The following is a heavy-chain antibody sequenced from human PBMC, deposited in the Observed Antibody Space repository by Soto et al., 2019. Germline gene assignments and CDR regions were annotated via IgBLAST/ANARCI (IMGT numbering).Heavy chain of an antibody. V-gene: IGHV4-39*01. CDR3: ASSPIVATLTYFDY. J-gene: IGHJ4*02. CDR1: GGSISSSSYY. Sequence: SETLSLTCTVSGGSISSSSYYWGWIRQPPGKGLEWIGSIYYSGSTYYNPSLKSRVTISVDTSKNQFSLKLSSVTAADTAVYYCASSPIVATLTYFDYWGQGTLVTVSS. D-gene: IGHD5-12*01. CDR2: IYYSGST.